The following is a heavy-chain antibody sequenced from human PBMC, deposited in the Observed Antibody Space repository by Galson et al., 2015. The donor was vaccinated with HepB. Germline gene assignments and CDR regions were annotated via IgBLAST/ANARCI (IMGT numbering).Heavy chain of an antibody. J-gene: IGHJ4*02. D-gene: IGHD4-17*01. CDR1: GSTFRTFG. CDR3: AKDFESRANYGDSFGT. Sequence: SLRLSCAASGSTFRTFGMHWVRQAPGKGLEWVAVISYDRSNKFYADSVKGRFTISRDNSKNTLFLQVNSLRSEDTAIYYCAKDFESRANYGDSFGTWGQGTLVTVSS. CDR2: ISYDRSNK. V-gene: IGHV3-30*18.